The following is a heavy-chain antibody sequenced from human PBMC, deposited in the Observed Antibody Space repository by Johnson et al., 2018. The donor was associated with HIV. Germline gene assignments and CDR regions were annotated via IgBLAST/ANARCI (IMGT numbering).Heavy chain of an antibody. J-gene: IGHJ3*02. Sequence: VQLVESGGGVVQPGESLRLSCAASGFKYAASGLAFSNYAVKWVSHTPGGDGGTSFADSVRGRYIISRDNSKNTLYLQMNSLRAEDTAVYYCAKESKWESRTPHAFDMWGQGTMVTVSS. D-gene: IGHD1-26*01. V-gene: IGHV3-NL1*01. CDR3: AKESKWESRTPHAFDM. CDR2: TPGGDGGT. CDR1: GFKYA.